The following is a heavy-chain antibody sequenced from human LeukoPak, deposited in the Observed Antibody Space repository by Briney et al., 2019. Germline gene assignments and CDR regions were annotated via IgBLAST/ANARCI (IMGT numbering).Heavy chain of an antibody. CDR3: ARAYSSSTFDY. J-gene: IGHJ4*02. V-gene: IGHV3-30*03. CDR1: GFTFSSYG. Sequence: GGSLRLSCAASGFTFSSYGMHWVRQAPGKGLEWVAVISYDGSNKYYADSVKGRFTISRDNSKNTLYLQMNSLRAEDTAVYYCARAYSSSTFDYWGQGTLVTVSS. CDR2: ISYDGSNK. D-gene: IGHD6-6*01.